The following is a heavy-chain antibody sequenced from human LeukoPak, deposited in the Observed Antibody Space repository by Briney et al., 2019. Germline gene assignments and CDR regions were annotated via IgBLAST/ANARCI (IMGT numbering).Heavy chain of an antibody. Sequence: SETLSLTCTVSGASIDRYHXXXXXXXXXXXXXXXXSIFKSGGTHHSPSLQSRIAISRDTSKNQFSLRLTSVTAADTAVYYCVRLNKDGGSHLDFDCWGQGTLVTVSS. CDR2: IFKSGGT. CDR1: GASIDRYH. V-gene: IGHV4-59*08. J-gene: IGHJ4*02. D-gene: IGHD4-23*01. CDR3: VRLNKDGGSHLDFDC.